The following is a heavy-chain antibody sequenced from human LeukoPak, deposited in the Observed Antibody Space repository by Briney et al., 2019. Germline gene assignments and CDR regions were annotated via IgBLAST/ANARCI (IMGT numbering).Heavy chain of an antibody. CDR2: ISSNGGST. Sequence: GGSLRLSCAASGFTFSSYAMHWVRQAPGKGLEYVSAISSNGGSTDYANSVKGRFTISRDNAKNSLYLQMNSLRAEDTAVYYCAELGITMIGGVWGKGTTVTVSS. V-gene: IGHV3-64*01. CDR1: GFTFSSYA. CDR3: AELGITMIGGV. D-gene: IGHD3-10*02. J-gene: IGHJ6*04.